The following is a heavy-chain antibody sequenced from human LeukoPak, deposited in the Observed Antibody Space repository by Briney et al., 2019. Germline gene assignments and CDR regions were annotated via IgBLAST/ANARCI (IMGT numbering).Heavy chain of an antibody. CDR2: IYYSGRT. V-gene: IGHV4-61*01. Sequence: PSETLSLTCTVSGGSVSSGSYYGSWIRQPTGKGGEWIGYIYYSGRTNSNPSLTNRLSIPIGTSKNQSSLKLSSVTAADTAVYYCATQARIVGATGYFDYWGQGTLVTVSS. J-gene: IGHJ4*02. CDR1: GGSVSSGSYY. D-gene: IGHD1-26*01. CDR3: ATQARIVGATGYFDY.